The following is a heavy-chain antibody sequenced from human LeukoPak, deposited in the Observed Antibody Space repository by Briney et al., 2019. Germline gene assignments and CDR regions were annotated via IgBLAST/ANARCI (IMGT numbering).Heavy chain of an antibody. J-gene: IGHJ4*02. D-gene: IGHD3-10*01. CDR3: ARHTISDY. CDR1: GYTFANYY. Sequence: GESLKISCQGSGYTFANYYITWVRQMPGKGLEWMGRIDPSDSYTNYNPSFQGHVTISADKSISTAYLQWSSLMASDTAMYYCARHTISDYWGQGTQVTVSS. V-gene: IGHV5-10-1*01. CDR2: IDPSDSYT.